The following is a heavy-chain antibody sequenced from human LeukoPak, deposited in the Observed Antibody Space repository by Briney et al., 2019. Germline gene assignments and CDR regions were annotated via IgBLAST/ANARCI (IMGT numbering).Heavy chain of an antibody. Sequence: ASVKVSCKASGYTFTSCDINWVRQATGQGLEWMGWMNPNSGNTGYAQKFQGRVTMTRNTSISTAYMELSSLRSEDTAVYYCARGGEGLYYFDYWGQGTLVTVSS. CDR1: GYTFTSCD. D-gene: IGHD3-16*01. V-gene: IGHV1-8*01. CDR2: MNPNSGNT. J-gene: IGHJ4*02. CDR3: ARGGEGLYYFDY.